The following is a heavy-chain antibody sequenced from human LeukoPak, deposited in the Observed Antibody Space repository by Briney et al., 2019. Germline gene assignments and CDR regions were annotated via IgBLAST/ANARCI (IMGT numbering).Heavy chain of an antibody. CDR3: ARDRRTLEAVAGTFDY. J-gene: IGHJ4*02. D-gene: IGHD6-19*01. V-gene: IGHV1-46*01. Sequence: ASVTVSYKPSRYTFTSYYMHWVRQPPGQELEWMGIINPSGGSTSYAQKFQGRVTMTREMSTSTVYMELSSLRSEDTAVYYCARDRRTLEAVAGTFDYWGQGTLVTVSS. CDR2: INPSGGST. CDR1: RYTFTSYY.